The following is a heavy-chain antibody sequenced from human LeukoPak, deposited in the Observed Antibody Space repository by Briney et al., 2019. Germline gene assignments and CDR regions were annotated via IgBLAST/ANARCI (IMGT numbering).Heavy chain of an antibody. CDR3: ARSYSGYSTAWYWGGFDP. Sequence: PGGSLRLSCAASGITFSSYYWMHWVRQAPGKGLVWVSRIKSDEITTNYADSVKGRFTISRDNAKNTLYLQMNSLRAEDTAVYYCARSYSGYSTAWYWGGFDPWGQGTLVTVSS. CDR1: GITFSSYYW. D-gene: IGHD5-12*01. CDR2: IKSDEITT. J-gene: IGHJ5*02. V-gene: IGHV3-74*01.